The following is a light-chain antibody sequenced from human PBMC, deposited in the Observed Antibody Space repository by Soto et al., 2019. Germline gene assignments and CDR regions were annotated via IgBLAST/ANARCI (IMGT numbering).Light chain of an antibody. CDR3: QQYDSYPRT. V-gene: IGKV1-5*03. CDR1: QSISNW. J-gene: IGKJ1*01. CDR2: KAS. Sequence: DIQMTQSPSTLSASVGDRVTITCRASQSISNWLAWYQQKPGKAPKLLIYKASSLESGVTSRFSGSGSGTEFTLSISSLQPDDFATYYCQQYDSYPRTFGQGTKVEIK.